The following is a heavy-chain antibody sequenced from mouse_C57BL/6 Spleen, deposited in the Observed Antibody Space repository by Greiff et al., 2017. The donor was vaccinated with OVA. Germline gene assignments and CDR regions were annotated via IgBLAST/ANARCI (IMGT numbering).Heavy chain of an antibody. Sequence: VQLKQSGAELVRPGASVKLSCTASGFNIKDDYMHWVKQRPEQGLEWIGWIDPENGDTEYASKFQGKATITADTSSNTAYLQHSSLTSEDTAVYYCTIYYYGSSPYWYFDVWGTGTTVTVSS. D-gene: IGHD1-1*01. V-gene: IGHV14-4*01. J-gene: IGHJ1*03. CDR1: GFNIKDDY. CDR3: TIYYYGSSPYWYFDV. CDR2: IDPENGDT.